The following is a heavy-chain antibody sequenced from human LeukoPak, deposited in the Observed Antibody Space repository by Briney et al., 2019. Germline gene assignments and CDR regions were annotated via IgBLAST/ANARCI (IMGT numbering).Heavy chain of an antibody. CDR3: ARVGGTNYYYYGMDV. CDR2: IYDSGST. CDR1: GGSISSYY. D-gene: IGHD2-2*01. J-gene: IGHJ6*02. Sequence: SETLSLTCTVSGGSISSYYWSWIRQPPGKGLEWIGYIYDSGSTNYNPSLKSRVTISVDPSKNQFSLKLSSVTAADTAVYYCARVGGTNYYYYGMDVWGQGTTVTVSS. V-gene: IGHV4-59*01.